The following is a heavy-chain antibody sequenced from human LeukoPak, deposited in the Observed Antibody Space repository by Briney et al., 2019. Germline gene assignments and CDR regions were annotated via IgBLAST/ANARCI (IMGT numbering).Heavy chain of an antibody. Sequence: PGGSLRLSCAASGFTFSSYSMNWVRQAPGKGLEWVSSISSSSSYIYYADSVKGRFTISRDNAKNSLNLQMNSLRAEDTAVYYCAGGYSSSWYYFDYWGQGTLVTVSS. CDR3: AGGYSSSWYYFDY. CDR1: GFTFSSYS. J-gene: IGHJ4*02. CDR2: ISSSSSYI. V-gene: IGHV3-21*01. D-gene: IGHD6-13*01.